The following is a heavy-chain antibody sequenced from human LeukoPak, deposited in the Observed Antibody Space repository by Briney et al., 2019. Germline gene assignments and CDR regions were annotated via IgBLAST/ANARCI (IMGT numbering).Heavy chain of an antibody. J-gene: IGHJ3*02. CDR3: ARFVGSDLTVVTGDAFDI. CDR1: GGTFSSYA. V-gene: IGHV1-69*04. CDR2: IIPILGIA. Sequence: GASVKVSCKAYGGTFSSYAISWVRQAPGQGLEWMGRIIPILGIANYAQKFQGRVTITADKSTSTAYMELSSLRSEDTAAYCCARFVGSDLTVVTGDAFDIWGQGTMVTVSS. D-gene: IGHD4-23*01.